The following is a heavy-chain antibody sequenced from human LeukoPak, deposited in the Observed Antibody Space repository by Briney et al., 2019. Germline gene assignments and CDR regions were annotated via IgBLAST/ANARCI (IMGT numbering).Heavy chain of an antibody. CDR2: INHSGST. CDR1: VGSFSGYY. V-gene: IGHV4-34*01. CDR3: ARVDTAMVYGY. J-gene: IGHJ4*02. D-gene: IGHD5-18*01. Sequence: SETLSLTCAVYVGSFSGYYWSWIRQPPGKGLEWIGEINHSGSTNYNPSLKSRVTISVDTSKNQFSLKLSSVTAADTAVYYCARVDTAMVYGYWGQGTLVTVSS.